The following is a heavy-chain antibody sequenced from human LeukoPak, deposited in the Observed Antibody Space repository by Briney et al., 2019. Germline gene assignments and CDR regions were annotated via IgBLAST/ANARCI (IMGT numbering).Heavy chain of an antibody. Sequence: PGGSLRLSCAASRFTFSSYAMSWVRQAPGKGLEWVSAISGSGGSTYYADSVKGRFTISRDNSKNTLYLQMNSLRAEDTAVYYCAKFDGDYGDFCDYWGQGTLVTVSS. D-gene: IGHD4-17*01. V-gene: IGHV3-23*01. CDR1: RFTFSSYA. J-gene: IGHJ4*02. CDR3: AKFDGDYGDFCDY. CDR2: ISGSGGST.